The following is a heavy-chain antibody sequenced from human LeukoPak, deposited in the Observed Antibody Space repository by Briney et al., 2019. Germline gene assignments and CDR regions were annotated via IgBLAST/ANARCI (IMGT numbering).Heavy chain of an antibody. CDR2: ISYDGSNE. Sequence: GRSLRLSCAASGFTFSSYGVHWVRQAPGKGLQWVAVISYDGSNEYYADSVKGRFTISRDNAKNSLYLQMNSLRVEDTAVYYCARVKGTERDYWGQGTLVTVSS. D-gene: IGHD3/OR15-3a*01. J-gene: IGHJ4*02. CDR1: GFTFSSYG. CDR3: ARVKGTERDY. V-gene: IGHV3-30*03.